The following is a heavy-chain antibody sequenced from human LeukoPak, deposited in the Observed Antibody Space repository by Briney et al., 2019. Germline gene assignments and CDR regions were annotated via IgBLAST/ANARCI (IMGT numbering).Heavy chain of an antibody. CDR3: ARQGSCSNTNCNQWFDP. V-gene: IGHV4-38-2*01. CDR1: GYSISSGYY. D-gene: IGHD2-2*01. CDR2: IYHNGDT. Sequence: PSETLSLTCDVSGYSISSGYYWGWIRQPPGEGLEWIASIYHNGDTYYNSSLRSRVTISVDTSKNQFSLKVRSVTAADTALYYCARQGSCSNTNCNQWFDPWGQGILVPVSS. J-gene: IGHJ5*02.